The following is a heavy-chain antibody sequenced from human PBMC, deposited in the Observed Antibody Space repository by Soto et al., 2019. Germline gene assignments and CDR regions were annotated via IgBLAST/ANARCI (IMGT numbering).Heavy chain of an antibody. CDR1: GYTFSGYY. CDR3: ARAAYDFWSASSNYNFYYMDV. V-gene: IGHV1-2*04. D-gene: IGHD3-3*01. CDR2: INPNSGGT. J-gene: IGHJ6*03. Sequence: QVQLVQSGAEVKKPGASVKVSCKASGYTFSGYYMHRVRQAPGQGLEWMGWINPNSGGTKYAQKFQGWVTMTTDTSISTAYMELSRLRSDDTAVYYCARAAYDFWSASSNYNFYYMDVWGKGTTVTVSS.